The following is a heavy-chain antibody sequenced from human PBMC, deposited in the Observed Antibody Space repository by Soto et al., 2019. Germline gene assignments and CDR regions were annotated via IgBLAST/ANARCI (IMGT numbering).Heavy chain of an antibody. Sequence: HGESLKVSCKGAGDSCTRYWSYWVRQMPGKGLEWMGRIDPSDSYTNYSPSFQGHVTISADKSISTAYLQWSSLKASDTAMYYCARHPYDSSGYYHNWFDPWGQGTLVTVS. CDR3: ARHPYDSSGYYHNWFDP. J-gene: IGHJ5*02. CDR2: IDPSDSYT. D-gene: IGHD3-22*01. CDR1: GDSCTRYW. V-gene: IGHV5-10-1*01.